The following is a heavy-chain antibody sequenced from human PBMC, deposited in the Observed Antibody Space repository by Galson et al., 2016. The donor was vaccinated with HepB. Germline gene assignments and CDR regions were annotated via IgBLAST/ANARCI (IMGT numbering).Heavy chain of an antibody. D-gene: IGHD3-22*01. V-gene: IGHV3-33*01. CDR1: ASTFSSYG. CDR2: TYYDGSNK. Sequence: SLRLSCAASASTFSSYGMHWVRQAPGKGLEWVAVTYYDGSNKYYADSVKGRFTISRDNSKNTVYLQMNSLRAEDTAVYYCARENYYDQNHFDYWGQGTLITVSS. CDR3: ARENYYDQNHFDY. J-gene: IGHJ4*02.